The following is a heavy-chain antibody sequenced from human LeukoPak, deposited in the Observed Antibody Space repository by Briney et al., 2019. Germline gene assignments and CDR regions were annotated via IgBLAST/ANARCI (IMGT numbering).Heavy chain of an antibody. V-gene: IGHV3-9*01. J-gene: IGHJ4*02. CDR3: TKGGYGYGTTRFDY. D-gene: IGHD1-1*01. Sequence: DSVKGRFTISRDNSKNSLYLQMNSLRAEDTALYYCTKGGYGYGTTRFDYWGQGILVTVSS.